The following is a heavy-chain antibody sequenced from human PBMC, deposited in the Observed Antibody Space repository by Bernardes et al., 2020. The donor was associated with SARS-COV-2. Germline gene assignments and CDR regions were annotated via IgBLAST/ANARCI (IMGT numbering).Heavy chain of an antibody. CDR2: ISGSGDNT. D-gene: IGHD3-10*01. Sequence: GGSLRLSCAASGFTFSNYAMSWVRQAPGKGPEWVSLISGSGDNTYYAASVKGRFTISRDNSRNTLYLQMNGLRAEDTAVYYCAKDRAWFGQLLSYTYYGLDVWGQGTSVTVSS. CDR1: GFTFSNYA. J-gene: IGHJ6*02. CDR3: AKDRAWFGQLLSYTYYGLDV. V-gene: IGHV3-23*01.